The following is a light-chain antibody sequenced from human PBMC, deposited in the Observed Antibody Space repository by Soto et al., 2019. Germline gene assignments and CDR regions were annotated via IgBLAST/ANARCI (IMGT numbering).Light chain of an antibody. J-gene: IGKJ5*01. CDR2: GAS. V-gene: IGKV1-16*02. Sequence: DIQMTQSPSSVSASVGDRVTITCRASQDIGNRLAWFQQKPGKAPKSLIYGASSLQSGVPSKFSGSGSGTDFTLTISSLQPEDSATYYCQHYNSYPITFGQGTRLEIK. CDR3: QHYNSYPIT. CDR1: QDIGNR.